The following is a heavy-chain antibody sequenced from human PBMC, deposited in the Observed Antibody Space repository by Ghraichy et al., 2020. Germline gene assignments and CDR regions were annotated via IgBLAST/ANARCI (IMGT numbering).Heavy chain of an antibody. J-gene: IGHJ3*02. CDR3: SKGQVGTFADPFVI. Sequence: GGSLRLSCTASRFTFSSYAMTWVRQAPGKGPDWVSAISGSGGSTFYADSVKGRFTISRDNSKNTLYMQMNSLRAEDTALYYCSKGQVGTFADPFVIWGKRKMVTVSS. D-gene: IGHD1-26*01. V-gene: IGHV3-23*01. CDR1: RFTFSSYA. CDR2: ISGSGGST.